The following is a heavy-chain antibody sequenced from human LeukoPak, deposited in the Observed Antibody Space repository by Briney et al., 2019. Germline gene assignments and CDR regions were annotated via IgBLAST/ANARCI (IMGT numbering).Heavy chain of an antibody. CDR1: GYTFTGYY. CDR3: ARAGGDYYDNSGYLYFDY. J-gene: IGHJ4*02. CDR2: INPNTGGT. V-gene: IGHV1-2*06. D-gene: IGHD3-22*01. Sequence: SVKVSCKASGYTFTGYYMHWVRQAPGQGLEWMGRINPNTGGTNYAQKFQGRVTMTRDTSISTAYMELSRLRSDDTAVYYCARAGGDYYDNSGYLYFDYWGQGTQVTVSS.